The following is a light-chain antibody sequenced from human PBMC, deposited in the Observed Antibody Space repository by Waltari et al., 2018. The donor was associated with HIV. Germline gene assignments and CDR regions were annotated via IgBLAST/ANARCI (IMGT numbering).Light chain of an antibody. J-gene: IGLJ1*01. Sequence: QSVLTQPPSVSAAPGQTVTISCTGSSANIGAGYPVYWYQQLPGTAPKLLIYGNSNRPSGVPDRFSGSKSGTSASLAITGLQAEDEADYHCQSHDSSLSGYVFGTGTKVTVL. CDR1: SANIGAGYP. CDR3: QSHDSSLSGYV. V-gene: IGLV1-40*01. CDR2: GNS.